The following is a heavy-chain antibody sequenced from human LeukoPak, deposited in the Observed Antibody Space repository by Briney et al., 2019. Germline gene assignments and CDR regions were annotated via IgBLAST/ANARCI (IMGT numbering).Heavy chain of an antibody. V-gene: IGHV1-18*01. CDR2: ISAYNGNT. CDR3: AREGGVGPTAPPDYYSYQMDV. D-gene: IGHD1-26*01. CDR1: GYTFTSYG. J-gene: IGHJ6*03. Sequence: GASVKVSRKASGYTFTSYGISWVRQAPGQGLEWMGWISAYNGNTNYAQSLQGRVTMTTDTSTSTAYMELRSLRSDDTAVYYCAREGGVGPTAPPDYYSYQMDVWGKGTTVTVSS.